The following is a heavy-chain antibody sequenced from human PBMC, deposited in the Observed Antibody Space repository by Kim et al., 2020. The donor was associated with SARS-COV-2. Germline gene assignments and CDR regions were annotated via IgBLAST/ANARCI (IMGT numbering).Heavy chain of an antibody. D-gene: IGHD2-15*01. Sequence: GGSLRLSCAASGFIFSDYYMSWIRQAPGKGLEWVAYISSNGGMDYYADSVKGRVTISRDNDHNSLYLQMSSLRAEDTAVYYCAKFHRGGASPYYFESWGQGSLVTVSS. CDR3: AKFHRGGASPYYFES. CDR2: ISSNGGMD. J-gene: IGHJ4*02. V-gene: IGHV3-11*04. CDR1: GFIFSDYY.